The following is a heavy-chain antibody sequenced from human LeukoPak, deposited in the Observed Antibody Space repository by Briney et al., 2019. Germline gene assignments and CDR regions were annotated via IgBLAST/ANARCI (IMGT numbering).Heavy chain of an antibody. Sequence: ASVKVSCKASGYIFTSYYIHWVRQAPGKGLEWMGGFDPEDGETIYAQKFQGRVTMTEDTSTDTAYMELSSLRSEDTAVYYCATALILNKLLWFGELSYYFDYWGQGTLVTVSS. D-gene: IGHD3-10*01. CDR3: ATALILNKLLWFGELSYYFDY. CDR2: FDPEDGET. CDR1: GYIFTSYY. J-gene: IGHJ4*02. V-gene: IGHV1-24*01.